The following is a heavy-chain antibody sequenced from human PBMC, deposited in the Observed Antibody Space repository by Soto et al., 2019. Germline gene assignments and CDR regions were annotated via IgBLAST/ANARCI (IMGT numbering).Heavy chain of an antibody. Sequence: EVQLVESGGGLVQPGRSLRLSCAASGFSFDEYAMHWVRQAPGKGLEWVSGISWNSGTMGYGDSVKGRFTISRDNAKNSPYLQRNSLRAEDTALYYCAKGFCSSTRCLTYSYMDVWGKGTTVTVSS. V-gene: IGHV3-9*01. CDR3: AKGFCSSTRCLTYSYMDV. CDR2: ISWNSGTM. J-gene: IGHJ6*03. CDR1: GFSFDEYA. D-gene: IGHD2-2*01.